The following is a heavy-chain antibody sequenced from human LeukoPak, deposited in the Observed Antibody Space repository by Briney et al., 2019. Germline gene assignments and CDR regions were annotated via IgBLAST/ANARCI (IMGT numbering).Heavy chain of an antibody. CDR3: ARGDSYGMDV. Sequence: SETLSLTCAVSGGSISSGGYSWSWIRQPPGKGLEWSGYIYHSGSTYNNPSLKSRVTISVDRSKNQFSLKLSSVTAADTAVYYCARGDSYGMDVWGQGTTVTVSS. CDR1: GGSISSGGYS. CDR2: IYHSGST. V-gene: IGHV4-30-2*01. J-gene: IGHJ6*02.